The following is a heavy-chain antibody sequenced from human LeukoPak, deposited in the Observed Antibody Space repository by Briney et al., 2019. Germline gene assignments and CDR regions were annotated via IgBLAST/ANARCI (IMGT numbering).Heavy chain of an antibody. J-gene: IGHJ5*02. Sequence: PGGSLILSCAASGFSFSTYDMIWIRQAPGRGLEWVSHISSSRSDYRRYAESVRGRFTISRDNAKNSVYLEMNGLTKNDTAVYYCARGGRSDLRSWFDPWGQGTVVTVSS. V-gene: IGHV3-11*06. CDR1: GFSFSTYD. CDR3: ARGGRSDLRSWFDP. CDR2: ISSSRSDYR.